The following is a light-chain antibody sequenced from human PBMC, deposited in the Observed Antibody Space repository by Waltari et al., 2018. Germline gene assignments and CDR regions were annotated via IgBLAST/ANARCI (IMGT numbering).Light chain of an antibody. V-gene: IGKV2-28*01. CDR2: LGS. CDR3: MQGLQTPT. Sequence: TQSPVSLSVTPGAPASISCRSSQSLRHSNGYHSLDWYLQKPGQSPQLLIYLGSSRASGVPDRFSGSGSGTDFTLKISRVEAEDVGVYYCMQGLQTPTFGGGTKVEIK. CDR1: QSLRHSNGYHS. J-gene: IGKJ4*01.